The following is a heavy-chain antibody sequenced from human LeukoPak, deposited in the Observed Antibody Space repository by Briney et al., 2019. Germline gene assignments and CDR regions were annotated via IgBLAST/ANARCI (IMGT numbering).Heavy chain of an antibody. J-gene: IGHJ4*02. CDR2: IYYSGST. D-gene: IGHD5-18*01. V-gene: IGHV4-59*04. CDR1: GFTFSSYE. CDR3: ARPAQGLWLGGE. Sequence: GSLRLSCAASGFTFSSYEMNWVRQPPGKGLEWIGNIYYSGSTYYNPSLKSRVTISVDTSKNQFSLKLSSVTAADTAVYYCARPAQGLWLGGEWGQGTLVTVSS.